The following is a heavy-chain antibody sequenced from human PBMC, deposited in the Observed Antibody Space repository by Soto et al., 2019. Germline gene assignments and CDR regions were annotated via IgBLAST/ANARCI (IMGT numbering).Heavy chain of an antibody. CDR3: ARERLGYCSSTSCFLGY. V-gene: IGHV3-33*01. CDR1: GFTFSSYG. D-gene: IGHD2-2*01. J-gene: IGHJ4*02. Sequence: QVQLVESGGGVVQPGRSLRLACAASGFTFSSYGMHWVRQAPGKGLEWVAVIGYDGSNKYYADSVKGRFTSSRDNSKNTLYLQMDGLRAEDTAVYYCARERLGYCSSTSCFLGYWGQGALVTVSS. CDR2: IGYDGSNK.